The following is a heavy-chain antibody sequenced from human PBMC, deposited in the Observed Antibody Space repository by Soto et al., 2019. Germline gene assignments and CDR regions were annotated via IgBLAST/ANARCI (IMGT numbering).Heavy chain of an antibody. V-gene: IGHV5-10-1*01. D-gene: IGHD4-17*01. CDR1: GYSFTSYW. J-gene: IGHJ6*02. CDR2: IDPSDSYT. CDR3: APSTSYYYYGMDV. Sequence: PWESLKISCKGSGYSFTSYWIIWVRQMPGKGLEWMGRIDPSDSYTNYSPSFQGHVTISADKSISTAYLQWSSLKASDTAMYYCAPSTSYYYYGMDVWGQGTTVTVSS.